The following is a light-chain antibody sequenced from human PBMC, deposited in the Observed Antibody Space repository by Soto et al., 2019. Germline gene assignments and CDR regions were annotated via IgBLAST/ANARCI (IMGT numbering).Light chain of an antibody. CDR2: DVS. Sequence: QSDLTQPASVSGSPGQSITISCTGTSSDVGGYNYVSWYQQHPGKAPKLMIYDVSNRPSGVSNRFSGSKSGNTASLTISGLQAEDEADYYCGSYTSSSTLIFGGGTKLTVL. V-gene: IGLV2-14*01. J-gene: IGLJ2*01. CDR3: GSYTSSSTLI. CDR1: SSDVGGYNY.